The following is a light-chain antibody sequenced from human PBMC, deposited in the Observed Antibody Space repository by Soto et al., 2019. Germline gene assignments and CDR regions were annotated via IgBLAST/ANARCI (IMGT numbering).Light chain of an antibody. CDR2: DAS. J-gene: IGKJ1*01. V-gene: IGKV1-5*01. Sequence: DIQMTQSPSTLSASVGDRVPITCRASQSISRWLAWSQQKPGKAPKTLIYDASSLESGVPSRFSGSGSGTEFTLTISSLQPDDFATYYCQQYNSYSGTFGQGTKVDIK. CDR1: QSISRW. CDR3: QQYNSYSGT.